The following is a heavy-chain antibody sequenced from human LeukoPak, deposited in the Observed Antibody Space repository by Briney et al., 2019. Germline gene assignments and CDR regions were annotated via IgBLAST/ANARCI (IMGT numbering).Heavy chain of an antibody. D-gene: IGHD3-3*01. CDR1: GGSISSGGYY. Sequence: SETLSLTCTVSGGSISSGGYYWSWIRQHPGKGLEWIGYVYYSGSTYYNTSLKSRVTISVDTSKNQFSLKLSSVTAAETALYYCARTNTIFGVVIRPFDYWGQGTLVTVSS. CDR3: ARTNTIFGVVIRPFDY. J-gene: IGHJ4*02. V-gene: IGHV4-31*03. CDR2: VYYSGST.